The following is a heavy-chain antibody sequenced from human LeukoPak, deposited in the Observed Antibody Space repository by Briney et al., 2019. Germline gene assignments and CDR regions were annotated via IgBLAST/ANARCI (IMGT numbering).Heavy chain of an antibody. CDR3: ARGYKRQRQETGGFDY. CDR2: INHSGST. J-gene: IGHJ4*02. D-gene: IGHD7-27*01. Sequence: SETLSLTCSVSDDSITMYYWTWIRQPPGKGLEWIGEINHSGSTNYNPSLKSRVTISVDTSKNQFSLKLSSVTAADTAVYYCARGYKRQRQETGGFDYWGQGTLVTVSS. V-gene: IGHV4-34*01. CDR1: DDSITMYY.